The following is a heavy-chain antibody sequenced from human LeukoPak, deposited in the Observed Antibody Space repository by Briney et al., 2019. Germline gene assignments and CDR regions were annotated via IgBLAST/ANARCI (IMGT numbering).Heavy chain of an antibody. Sequence: ASVKVSCKVSGYTLTELSMHWVRQAPGQGLEWMGWINPNSGGTNYAQKFQGRVTMTRDTSISTAYMELSRLRSDDTAVYYCARGWRSYDFWSGYPYYFDYWGQGTLVTVSS. V-gene: IGHV1-2*02. CDR2: INPNSGGT. CDR3: ARGWRSYDFWSGYPYYFDY. D-gene: IGHD3-3*01. CDR1: GYTLTELS. J-gene: IGHJ4*02.